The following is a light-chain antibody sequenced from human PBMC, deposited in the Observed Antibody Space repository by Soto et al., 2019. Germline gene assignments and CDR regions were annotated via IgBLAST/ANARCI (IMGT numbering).Light chain of an antibody. J-gene: IGLJ1*01. CDR2: EVS. V-gene: IGLV2-23*02. CDR3: CSYAGSSTSLYV. CDR1: SSDVGSYNL. Sequence: HSALTQPASVSGSPGQSITISCTGTSSDVGSYNLVSWYQQHPGKAPKLMIYEVSKRPSGVSNRFSGSKSGNTASLTISGLQAEDEADYYCCSYAGSSTSLYVFGTGTKVTVL.